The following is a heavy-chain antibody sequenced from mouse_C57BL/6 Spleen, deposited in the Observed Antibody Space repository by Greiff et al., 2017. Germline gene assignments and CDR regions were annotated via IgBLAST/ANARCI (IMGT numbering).Heavy chain of an antibody. Sequence: VQLKQSGPELVKPGASVKIPCKASGYTFTDYNMDWVKQSHGKSLEWIGDITPNNGGTIYNQKFKGKATLTVDKSSRTAYMELRILTSEDTAVYYWARLGDYDSYYFDCWGQGTTLTVSS. J-gene: IGHJ2*01. CDR3: ARLGDYDSYYFDC. CDR1: GYTFTDYN. D-gene: IGHD2-4*01. V-gene: IGHV1-18*01. CDR2: ITPNNGGT.